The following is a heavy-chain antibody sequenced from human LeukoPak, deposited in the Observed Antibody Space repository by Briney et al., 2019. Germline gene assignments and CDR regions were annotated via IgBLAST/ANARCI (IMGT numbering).Heavy chain of an antibody. CDR3: AREVYNWNYPDAFDI. CDR2: IKQDGSEK. V-gene: IGHV3-7*01. Sequence: PGGSLRLSCAASGFTFSSYWMSWVRQAPGKGLEWVANIKQDGSEKYYVDSVKGRFTISRDNAKSSLYLQMNSLRAEDTAVYYCAREVYNWNYPDAFDIWGQGTMVTVSS. D-gene: IGHD1-7*01. CDR1: GFTFSSYW. J-gene: IGHJ3*02.